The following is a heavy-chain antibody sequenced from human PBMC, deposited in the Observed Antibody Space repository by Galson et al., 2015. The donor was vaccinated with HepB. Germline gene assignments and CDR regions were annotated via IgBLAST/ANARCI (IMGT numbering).Heavy chain of an antibody. Sequence: SVKVSCKASGFSLSTYDINWVRPATGQGLEWLGWMDPNSGNTGYAQKFQGRITMTRNTSISTAYMELRSLRSEDTAVYYCARFPHSSSWDDSYYYMDVWGKGTTVTVSS. CDR3: ARFPHSSSWDDSYYYMDV. D-gene: IGHD6-13*01. V-gene: IGHV1-8*01. CDR2: MDPNSGNT. J-gene: IGHJ6*03. CDR1: GFSLSTYD.